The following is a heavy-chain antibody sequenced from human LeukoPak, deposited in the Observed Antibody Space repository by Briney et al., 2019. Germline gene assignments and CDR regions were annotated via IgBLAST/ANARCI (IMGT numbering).Heavy chain of an antibody. CDR3: ARDRRNYYYDSSGYYYEGTHFDY. V-gene: IGHV3-23*01. CDR1: GVTLSSYA. Sequence: GGSLRLSCAASGVTLSSYAMSWARQAPGKGLEWVSGISSSGSGGNTYYADSVKGRFTISRDNSKNTLYLQMNSLRAEDTAVYYCARDRRNYYYDSSGYYYEGTHFDYWGQGTLVTVFS. CDR2: ISSSGSGGNT. D-gene: IGHD3-22*01. J-gene: IGHJ4*02.